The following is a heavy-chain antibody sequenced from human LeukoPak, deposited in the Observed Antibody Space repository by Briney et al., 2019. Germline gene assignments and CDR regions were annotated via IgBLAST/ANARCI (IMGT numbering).Heavy chain of an antibody. D-gene: IGHD3-10*01. CDR1: GFTFSSYA. J-gene: IGHJ3*02. V-gene: IGHV3-30*04. CDR2: ISYDGSNK. CDR3: AREGALHAFDI. Sequence: GRSLRLSCAASGFTFSSYAMHWVRQAPGKGLGWVAVISYDGSNKYYADSVKGRFTISRDNSKNTLYLQMNSLRAEDTAVYYCAREGALHAFDIWGQGTMVTVSS.